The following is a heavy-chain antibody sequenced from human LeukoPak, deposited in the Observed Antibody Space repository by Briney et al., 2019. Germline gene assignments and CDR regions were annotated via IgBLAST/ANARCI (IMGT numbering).Heavy chain of an antibody. J-gene: IGHJ4*02. D-gene: IGHD6-19*01. V-gene: IGHV1-2*02. Sequence: ASVKVSCKASGYTFSGYYIHWVRQAPGQGLEWMAWINPSNGDTNYAQKFQGRVTMTRDTSISTAYMELTRLISDDTAVYYCARVGSSGWYVHPTLDYWGQGTLVTVSS. CDR3: ARVGSSGWYVHPTLDY. CDR1: GYTFSGYY. CDR2: INPSNGDT.